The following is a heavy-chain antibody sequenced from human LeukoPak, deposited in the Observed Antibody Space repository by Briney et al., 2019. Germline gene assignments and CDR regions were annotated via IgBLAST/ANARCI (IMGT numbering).Heavy chain of an antibody. CDR1: GFTFSNAW. D-gene: IGHD3-9*01. CDR3: TTGASFYDILGTDY. V-gene: IGHV3-15*01. J-gene: IGHJ4*02. CDR2: IKSKTDGGTT. Sequence: GSLRLSCAASGFTFSNAWMSWVRQAPGKGLEWVGRIKSKTDGGTTDYAAPVKGRFTISRDDSKNTLHLQMNSLKIEDTAVYYCTTGASFYDILGTDYWGQGTLVTVSS.